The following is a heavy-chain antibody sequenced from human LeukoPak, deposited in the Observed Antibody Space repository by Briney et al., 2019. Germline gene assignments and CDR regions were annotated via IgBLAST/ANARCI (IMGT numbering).Heavy chain of an antibody. CDR1: GGTFSSYA. D-gene: IGHD6-6*01. CDR2: IIPIFGTA. Sequence: ASVKVSCKASGGTFSSYAISWVRQAPGQGLEWMGGIIPIFGTANYAQKFQGRVTITTDESTSTAYMELSSLRSEDTAVYYCAIVPARPAYYYYYMDVWGKGTTVTVSS. V-gene: IGHV1-69*05. CDR3: AIVPARPAYYYYYMDV. J-gene: IGHJ6*03.